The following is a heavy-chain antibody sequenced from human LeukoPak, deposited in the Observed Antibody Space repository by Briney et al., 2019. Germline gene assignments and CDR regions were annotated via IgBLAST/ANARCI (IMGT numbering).Heavy chain of an antibody. CDR1: GGSISSYY. CDR3: ARTPYGSAWYNWFDP. J-gene: IGHJ5*02. D-gene: IGHD4-17*01. CDR2: IYYSGST. Sequence: SETLSLTCTVSGGSISSYYWSWIRQPPGKGLEWIGYIYYSGSTNYNPSLKSRVTISVDTSKNQVSLKLSSVTAGDTAVYYCARTPYGSAWYNWFDPWGQGTLVTVSS. V-gene: IGHV4-59*08.